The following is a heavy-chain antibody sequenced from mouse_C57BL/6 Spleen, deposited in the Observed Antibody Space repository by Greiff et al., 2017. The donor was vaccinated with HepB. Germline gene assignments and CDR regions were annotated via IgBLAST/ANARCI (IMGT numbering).Heavy chain of an antibody. CDR2: ISSGSSTI. D-gene: IGHD1-1*01. V-gene: IGHV5-17*01. CDR3: ARRIYYGSSYYYAMDY. J-gene: IGHJ4*01. Sequence: DVKLVESGGGLVKPGGSLKLSCAASGFTFSDYGMHWVRQAPEKGLEWVAYISSGSSTIYYADTVKGRFTISRDNAKNTLFLQMTSLRSEDTAMYYCARRIYYGSSYYYAMDYWGQGTSVTVSS. CDR1: GFTFSDYG.